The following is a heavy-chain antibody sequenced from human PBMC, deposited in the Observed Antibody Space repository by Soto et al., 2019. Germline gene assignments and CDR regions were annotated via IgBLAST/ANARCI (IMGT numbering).Heavy chain of an antibody. V-gene: IGHV4-59*08. CDR3: ARHGPRYRGSGSLHPLGV. CDR2: IYYSGST. CDR1: GGSISSYY. D-gene: IGHD3-10*01. J-gene: IGHJ6*04. Sequence: SETLSLTCTVSGGSISSYYWSWIRQPPGKGLEWIGYIYYSGSTNYNPSLKSRVTISVDTSKNQFSLKLSSVTAADTAVYYCARHGPRYRGSGSLHPLGVWGKGTTVTVSS.